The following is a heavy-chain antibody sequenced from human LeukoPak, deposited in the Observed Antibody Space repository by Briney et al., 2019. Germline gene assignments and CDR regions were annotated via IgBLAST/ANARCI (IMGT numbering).Heavy chain of an antibody. CDR1: GGTFSSYA. V-gene: IGHV1-69*05. Sequence: SVKVSCKASGGTFSSYAISWMRQAPGQGLEWMGGIIPIFGTANYAQKFQGRVTITTDESTSTAYMELSSLRSEDTAVYYCARSVDYCSSTSCYPGYWGQGTLVTVSS. CDR3: ARSVDYCSSTSCYPGY. D-gene: IGHD2-2*01. CDR2: IIPIFGTA. J-gene: IGHJ4*02.